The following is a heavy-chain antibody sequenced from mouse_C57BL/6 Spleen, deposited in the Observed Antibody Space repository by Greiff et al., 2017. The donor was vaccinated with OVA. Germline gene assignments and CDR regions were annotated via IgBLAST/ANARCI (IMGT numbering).Heavy chain of an antibody. J-gene: IGHJ3*01. V-gene: IGHV5-4*01. Sequence: EVQLVESGGGLVKPGGSLKLSCAASGFTFSSYAMSWVRQTPEKRLEWVATISDGGSYTYYQENVKGRGTIDRDKDKNNLYMKMSQRQYEATAMYSSARGTEGYSSWLAYWGQGTLVTVSA. CDR2: ISDGGSYT. D-gene: IGHD2-3*01. CDR3: ARGTEGYSSWLAY. CDR1: GFTFSSYA.